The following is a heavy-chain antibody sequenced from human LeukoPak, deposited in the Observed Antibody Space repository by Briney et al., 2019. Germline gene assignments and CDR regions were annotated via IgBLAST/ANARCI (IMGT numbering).Heavy chain of an antibody. V-gene: IGHV1-69*05. J-gene: IGHJ4*02. CDR2: IIPIFGTA. CDR3: ARAPPDSSSWFGLDY. D-gene: IGHD6-13*01. Sequence: SVNVSCKASGGTFSSYAISWVRQAPGQGLEWMGGIIPIFGTANYAQKFQGRVTITTDESTSTAYMELSSLRSEDTAVYYCARAPPDSSSWFGLDYWGQGTLVTVSS. CDR1: GGTFSSYA.